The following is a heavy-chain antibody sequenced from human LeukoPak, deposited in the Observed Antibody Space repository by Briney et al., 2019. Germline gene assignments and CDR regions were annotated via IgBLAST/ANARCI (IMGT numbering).Heavy chain of an antibody. CDR3: AKGTYDSRGHFDY. CDR2: ISGSGTNT. V-gene: IGHV3-23*01. J-gene: IGHJ4*02. Sequence: GGSLRLSCAASGFTFSSYAMTWVRQAPGKGLEWVSGISGSGTNTYYADSVKGRFTISRDNSKNTLYLQMYSLRAEDTAAYYCAKGTYDSRGHFDYWGQGTLVSVSS. D-gene: IGHD3-22*01. CDR1: GFTFSSYA.